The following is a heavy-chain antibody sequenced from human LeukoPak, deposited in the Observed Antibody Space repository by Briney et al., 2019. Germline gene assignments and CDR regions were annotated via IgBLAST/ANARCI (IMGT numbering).Heavy chain of an antibody. J-gene: IGHJ4*02. V-gene: IGHV4-59*01. D-gene: IGHD6-19*01. CDR1: GGSISSYY. CDR3: AREGYRSGWENYFDY. CDR2: IYYSGST. Sequence: SETLSLTCTVSGGSISSYYWSWIRQPPGKGLEWIGYIYYSGSTKYNPSLKSRVTISVDTSKNQFSLKLSSVTAADTAVYYCAREGYRSGWENYFDYWGQGTLVTVSS.